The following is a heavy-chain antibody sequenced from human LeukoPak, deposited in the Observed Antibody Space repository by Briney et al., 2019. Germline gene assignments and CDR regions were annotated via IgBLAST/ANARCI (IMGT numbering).Heavy chain of an antibody. CDR1: GGTFSSYA. CDR2: IIPIFGTA. V-gene: IGHV1-69*13. D-gene: IGHD3-22*01. Sequence: ASVKVSCKASGGTFSSYAISWVRQAPGQGLEWMGGIIPIFGTANYAQKFQGRVTITADESTSTAYVGLSSLRSEDTAVYYCACSRERSSYYDSSGYSTLDYWGQGTLVTVSS. CDR3: ACSRERSSYYDSSGYSTLDY. J-gene: IGHJ4*02.